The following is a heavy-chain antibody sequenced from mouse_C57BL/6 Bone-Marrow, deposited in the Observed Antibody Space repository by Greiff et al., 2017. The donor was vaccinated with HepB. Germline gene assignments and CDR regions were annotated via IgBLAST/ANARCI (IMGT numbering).Heavy chain of an antibody. CDR2: ISNGGGST. Sequence: DVKLVESGGGLVQPGGSLKLSCAASGFTFSDYYMYWVRQTPEKRLEWVAYISNGGGSTYYPDTVKGRFTISRDNAKNTLYLQMSRLKSEDTAMYYCARPGMITTWNYWYFDVWGTGTTVTVSS. CDR1: GFTFSDYY. CDR3: ARPGMITTWNYWYFDV. V-gene: IGHV5-12*01. D-gene: IGHD2-4*01. J-gene: IGHJ1*03.